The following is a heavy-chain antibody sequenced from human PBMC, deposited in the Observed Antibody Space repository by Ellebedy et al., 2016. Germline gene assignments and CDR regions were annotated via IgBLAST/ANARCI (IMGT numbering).Heavy chain of an antibody. J-gene: IGHJ3*02. D-gene: IGHD2-15*01. CDR1: EFTFSNYA. CDR3: AKDGVGAAGGDAFDI. Sequence: GGSLRLXXAASEFTFSNYAMTWVRQAPGKGLEWVSTISGSGASTYYADSVKGRFTISRDNSKNTLYLQMNSLRAEDTALYYCAKDGVGAAGGDAFDIWGRGTMVTVSS. V-gene: IGHV3-23*01. CDR2: ISGSGAST.